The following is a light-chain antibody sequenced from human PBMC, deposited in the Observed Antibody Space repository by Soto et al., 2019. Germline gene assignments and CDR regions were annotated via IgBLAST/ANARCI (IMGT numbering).Light chain of an antibody. V-gene: IGKV1-39*01. CDR1: QSISSY. Sequence: DSQMTQSPYSLSASVGDRVTITCRASQSISSYLNWYQQKPGKAPKLLIYAASSLQSGVPSRFSGSGSGTDFTLTISSLQPEDFAAYSCQQSYSTPLTFGGGTQVEIK. J-gene: IGKJ4*02. CDR2: AAS. CDR3: QQSYSTPLT.